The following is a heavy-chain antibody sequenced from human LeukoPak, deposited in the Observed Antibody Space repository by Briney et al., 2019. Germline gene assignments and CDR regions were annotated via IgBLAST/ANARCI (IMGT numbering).Heavy chain of an antibody. CDR1: GFTFSRYA. J-gene: IGHJ4*02. CDR2: ISSSGGST. D-gene: IGHD6-13*01. V-gene: IGHV3-23*01. Sequence: GGSLRLSCAASGFTFSRYAMNWVRQAPGKGLEWVSGISSSGGSTNYADSVKGRFTISRDNSKNTLYLQMSSLRAEDTAVYHCAKGQEQHLGLFDYWGQGTLVTVSS. CDR3: AKGQEQHLGLFDY.